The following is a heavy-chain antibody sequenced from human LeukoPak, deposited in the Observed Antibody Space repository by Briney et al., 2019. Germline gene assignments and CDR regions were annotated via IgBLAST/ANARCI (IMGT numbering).Heavy chain of an antibody. D-gene: IGHD3-10*01. CDR3: ARGADYYGSGSRDYGMDV. CDR2: ISDYNGKT. V-gene: IGHV1-18*04. CDR1: GYTFTSYV. Sequence: ASVKVSRKASGYTFTSYVISWVGQAPGQGREWMGWISDYNGKTNYAQTLQGRVTMTTDTSTSTAYMELRSLKSEDTAVYYCARGADYYGSGSRDYGMDVWGKGTTVTVSS. J-gene: IGHJ6*04.